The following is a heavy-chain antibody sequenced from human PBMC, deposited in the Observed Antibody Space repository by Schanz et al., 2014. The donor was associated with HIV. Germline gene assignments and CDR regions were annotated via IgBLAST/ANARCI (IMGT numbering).Heavy chain of an antibody. CDR2: IIPIYGNT. CDR3: ARDGSFGSDV. V-gene: IGHV1-69*01. D-gene: IGHD5-18*01. CDR1: GGTFGSYA. J-gene: IGHJ4*02. Sequence: QVQLVQSGAEVRKPGSSVKVSCKASGGTFGSYAISWVRQAPGQGLEWMGGIIPIYGNTHYAQKFQGRVTIKVDDSTSTAYMELSSLRSDDTAVYYCARDGSFGSDVWGQGTLVTVSS.